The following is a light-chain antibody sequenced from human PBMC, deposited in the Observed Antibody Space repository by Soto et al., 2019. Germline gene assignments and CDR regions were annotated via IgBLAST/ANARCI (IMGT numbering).Light chain of an antibody. CDR3: QQYTSNNALT. Sequence: DIQMTQTPSTLSASVGDRVTITCRASHGISTWLAWYQQKPGKAPKRLIYEASSLEIGVPSRFSGSGSGTEFTLTISSLQPDDFATYYCQQYTSNNALTFGGGTKVEIK. CDR1: HGISTW. V-gene: IGKV1-5*03. CDR2: EAS. J-gene: IGKJ4*01.